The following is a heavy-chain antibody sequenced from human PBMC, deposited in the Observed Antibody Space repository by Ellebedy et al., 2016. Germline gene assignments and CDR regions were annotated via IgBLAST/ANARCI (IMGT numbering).Heavy chain of an antibody. CDR1: GGSISSYY. CDR2: IYYSGST. D-gene: IGHD3-3*01. CDR3: ARARYDFWSGYLIDY. V-gene: IGHV4-59*04. Sequence: GSLRLSCTVSGGSISSYYWNWIRQPPGKGLEWIGSIYYSGSTYCNPSRKSRVTISVDTSKNQFSLKLSSVTAADTAVYYCARARYDFWSGYLIDYWGQGTLVTVSS. J-gene: IGHJ4*02.